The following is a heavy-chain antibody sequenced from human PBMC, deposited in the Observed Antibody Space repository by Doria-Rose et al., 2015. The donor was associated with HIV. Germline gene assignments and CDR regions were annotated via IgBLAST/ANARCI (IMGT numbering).Heavy chain of an antibody. CDR2: IFSDDER. CDR1: GVSLSSPGMG. D-gene: IGHD6-13*01. J-gene: IGHJ4*02. CDR3: ARIKSSRWYHKYYFDF. V-gene: IGHV2-26*01. Sequence: VTLKESGPVLVKPTETLTLTCTVSGVSLSSPGMGVSWIRQPLGKALEWLANIFSDDERSYKTSLKSRLTISRSTSRSQVVLTMTDMGPVDTATYYCARIKSSRWYHKYYFDFWGQGTLVIVSA.